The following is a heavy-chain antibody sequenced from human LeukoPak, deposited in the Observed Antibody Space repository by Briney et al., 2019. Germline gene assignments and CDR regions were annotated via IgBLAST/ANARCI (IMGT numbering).Heavy chain of an antibody. Sequence: PGGSLRLSCAASGFTFSSYAMSWVRQAPGKGLEWVSAISGSGGSTYYADSVKGRFTISRDNSKNTLYLQMNSLRAEDTAVYYCAKADPAYYYDSSGYFDYWGQGTLVTVSS. D-gene: IGHD3-22*01. CDR3: AKADPAYYYDSSGYFDY. V-gene: IGHV3-23*01. CDR1: GFTFSSYA. J-gene: IGHJ4*02. CDR2: ISGSGGST.